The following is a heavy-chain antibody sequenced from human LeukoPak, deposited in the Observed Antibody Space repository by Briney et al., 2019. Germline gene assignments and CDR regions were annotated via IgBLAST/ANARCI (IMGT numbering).Heavy chain of an antibody. J-gene: IGHJ6*02. Sequence: GGSLRLSCAASGFTFSSYWMHWVRQAPGKGLVWVSRINSDGSSTSYADSVKGRFTISRDNAKNTLYLQMNSLRAEDTAVYYCARAAVWGSYFYGMDVWGQGTTVTVSS. CDR3: ARAAVWGSYFYGMDV. V-gene: IGHV3-74*01. CDR1: GFTFSSYW. D-gene: IGHD3-16*01. CDR2: INSDGSST.